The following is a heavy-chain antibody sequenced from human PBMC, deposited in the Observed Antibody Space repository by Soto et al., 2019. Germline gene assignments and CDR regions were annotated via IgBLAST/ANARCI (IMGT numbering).Heavy chain of an antibody. CDR2: INPNSGGT. CDR1: GYTFTGYY. J-gene: IGHJ5*02. CDR3: ARQVGSSSPYNWFDP. D-gene: IGHD6-6*01. Sequence: ASVKVSCKASGYTFTGYYMHWVRQAPGQGLEWMGWINPNSGGTNYAQKFQGRVTMTRDTSISTAYMELSRLRSDDTAVYYCARQVGSSSPYNWFDPWGQGTLVTVPS. V-gene: IGHV1-2*02.